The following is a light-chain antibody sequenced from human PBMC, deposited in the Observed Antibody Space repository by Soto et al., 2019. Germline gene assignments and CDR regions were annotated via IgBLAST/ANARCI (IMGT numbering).Light chain of an antibody. J-gene: IGKJ2*01. CDR3: QQRSDSYT. V-gene: IGKV3-11*01. CDR1: QTLANY. CDR2: DAS. Sequence: EVVLTQSPATLSLSPGERATLSCRASQTLANYLAWYQQRPGQLPRLLLYDASTRATSIPARFSGSGSGTDFTRTISSLESEDSAVYYCQQRSDSYTFGQGTTLEIK.